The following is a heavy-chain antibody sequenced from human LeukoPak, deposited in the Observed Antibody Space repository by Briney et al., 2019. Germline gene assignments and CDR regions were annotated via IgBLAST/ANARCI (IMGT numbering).Heavy chain of an antibody. Sequence: VASVKVSCKASGYTFTGYYIHWVRQAPGQGLDWMGWINPNSGGTNYAQKFQGRVTMTRDTSISTAYMELSRLRSDDTAVYYCARAVPHCSSTSCPVDYWGQGTLVTVSS. J-gene: IGHJ4*02. CDR1: GYTFTGYY. CDR3: ARAVPHCSSTSCPVDY. CDR2: INPNSGGT. D-gene: IGHD2-2*01. V-gene: IGHV1-2*02.